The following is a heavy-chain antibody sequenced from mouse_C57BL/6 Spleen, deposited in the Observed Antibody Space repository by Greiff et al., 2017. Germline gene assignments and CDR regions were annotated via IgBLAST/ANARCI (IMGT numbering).Heavy chain of an antibody. CDR3: ARSDAMDY. J-gene: IGHJ4*01. V-gene: IGHV1-4*01. CDR1: GYTFTSYT. Sequence: QVTLKVSGAELARPGASVKMSCKASGYTFTSYTMHWVKQRPGQGLEWIGYINPSSGYTKYNQKFKDKATLTADKSSSTAYMQLSSLTSEDSAVYYCARSDAMDYWGQGTSVTVSS. CDR2: INPSSGYT.